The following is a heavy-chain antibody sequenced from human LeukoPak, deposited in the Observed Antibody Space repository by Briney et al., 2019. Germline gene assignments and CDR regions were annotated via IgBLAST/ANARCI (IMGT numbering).Heavy chain of an antibody. Sequence: SETLSLTCAVYGGSFSGYYWSWIRQPPGKGLEWIGEINHSGSTNYNPSLKSRVTISVDTSKNKFSLKLSSVTAADTAVYYCAREGRFRLTNTDGARFWNGPPGHYYYMDVWGKGTTVTVSS. D-gene: IGHD1-1*01. J-gene: IGHJ6*03. CDR2: INHSGST. V-gene: IGHV4-34*01. CDR3: AREGRFRLTNTDGARFWNGPPGHYYYMDV. CDR1: GGSFSGYY.